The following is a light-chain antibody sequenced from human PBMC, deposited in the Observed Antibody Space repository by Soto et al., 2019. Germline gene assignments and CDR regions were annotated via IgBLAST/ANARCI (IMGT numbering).Light chain of an antibody. J-gene: IGKJ5*01. CDR3: QKYNTVPAT. Sequence: DIQMTQSPTSLSASVGDGVTITCRASQGIGNSLAWYQQKPGTVPKLLIYSASTLQSGVPSRFSGSGSGTEFTLTISSLQPEDVSGYYCQKYNTVPATFGQGTQLEIK. CDR1: QGIGNS. V-gene: IGKV1-27*01. CDR2: SAS.